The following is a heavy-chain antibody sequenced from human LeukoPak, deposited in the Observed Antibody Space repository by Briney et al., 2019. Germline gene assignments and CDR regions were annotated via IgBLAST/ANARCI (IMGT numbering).Heavy chain of an antibody. CDR1: GFTFNSYA. V-gene: IGHV3-23*01. Sequence: PGGSLRLSCVASGFTFNSYAMSWVRQAPGKGLEWVSVITTGGSWTYYADSVKGRFTISRDNAKNTLYLQMNSLRAEDTAVYYCARVSGPGMNEYFHLWGQGTLVTVSS. J-gene: IGHJ1*01. CDR2: ITTGGSWT. CDR3: ARVSGPGMNEYFHL. D-gene: IGHD3-10*01.